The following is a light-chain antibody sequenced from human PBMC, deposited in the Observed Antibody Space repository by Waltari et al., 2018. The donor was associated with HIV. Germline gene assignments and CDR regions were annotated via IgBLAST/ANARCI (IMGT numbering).Light chain of an antibody. CDR1: SSNIGNNY. Sequence: QSVLTQPPSVSAAPGQKVTISCSGSSSNIGNNYVSWYQQPPGTAPKLLIYENNKRPSGIPDRFSGSNSGTSATLGITGLQTGDEADYYCGTWDSSLSAGGVFGGGTKLTVL. V-gene: IGLV1-51*02. CDR2: ENN. J-gene: IGLJ3*02. CDR3: GTWDSSLSAGGV.